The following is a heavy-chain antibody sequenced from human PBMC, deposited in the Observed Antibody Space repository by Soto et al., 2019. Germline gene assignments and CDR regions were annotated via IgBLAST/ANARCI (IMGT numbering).Heavy chain of an antibody. CDR3: ARIGGYHGPLDY. CDR2: TYHRGST. J-gene: IGHJ4*02. V-gene: IGHV4-59*01. Sequence: SETLSLTCSVSGVSISSYCWIWIRQPPGRGLEWIGYTYHRGSTNYSPSLKSRVAIALDTSENQFSLKVNSVTAADTAVYYCARIGGYHGPLDYWGQGTPVTVSS. CDR1: GVSISSYC. D-gene: IGHD3-16*02.